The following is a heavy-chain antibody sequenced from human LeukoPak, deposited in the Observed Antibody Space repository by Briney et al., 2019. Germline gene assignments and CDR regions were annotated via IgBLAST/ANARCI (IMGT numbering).Heavy chain of an antibody. Sequence: ASVKVSCKASGYTFTGYYMHWVRQAPGQGLEWMGWINPNSGGTNYAQKFQGRVTMTRDTSISTAYMELSRLRSDDTAVYYCARVPKRIAAAGDRYYFDYWGQGTLVTVSS. CDR1: GYTFTGYY. J-gene: IGHJ4*02. CDR2: INPNSGGT. CDR3: ARVPKRIAAAGDRYYFDY. D-gene: IGHD6-13*01. V-gene: IGHV1-2*02.